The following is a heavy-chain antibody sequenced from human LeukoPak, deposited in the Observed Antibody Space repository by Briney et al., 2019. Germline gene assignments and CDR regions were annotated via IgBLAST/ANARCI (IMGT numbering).Heavy chain of an antibody. CDR3: AKAISSYPYYYYMDV. Sequence: GGSLRLSCAASGFTFSSYAMSWVRQAPGKGLEWVSAISGSGGSTYYADSVKGRFTISRDNSKNTLYQQMNSLRAEDTAVYYCAKAISSYPYYYYMDVWGKGTTVTVSS. CDR1: GFTFSSYA. J-gene: IGHJ6*03. D-gene: IGHD6-6*01. V-gene: IGHV3-23*01. CDR2: ISGSGGST.